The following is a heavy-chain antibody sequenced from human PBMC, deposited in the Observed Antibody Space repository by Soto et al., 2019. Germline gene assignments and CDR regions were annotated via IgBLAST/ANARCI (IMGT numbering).Heavy chain of an antibody. D-gene: IGHD6-6*01. Sequence: EVQLVESGGGLVQPGRSLRLSCAASGFTFNNYAMHWVRQAPGKGLGWVEGITWNSGSIGYADSVKGRFTISRDNAKSSIYLQMNSLRAEDTACYYCANDWRSSSSSPGIDYWGQGALLTISS. J-gene: IGHJ4*02. V-gene: IGHV3-9*01. CDR3: ANDWRSSSSSPGIDY. CDR2: ITWNSGSI. CDR1: GFTFNNYA.